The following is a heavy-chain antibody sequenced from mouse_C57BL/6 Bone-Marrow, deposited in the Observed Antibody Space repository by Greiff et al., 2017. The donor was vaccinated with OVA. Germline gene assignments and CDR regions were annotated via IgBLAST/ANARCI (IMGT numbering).Heavy chain of an antibody. CDR3: ASHGVSRRFAY. Sequence: EVKLMESGGDLVKPGGSLKLSCAASGFTFSSYGMSWVRQTPDKRLEWVATISSGGSYNYYTDSVKGRFTISRDNAKNTLYLQMSSLKSEDTAMYYCASHGVSRRFAYWGQGTLVTVSA. V-gene: IGHV5-6*01. J-gene: IGHJ3*01. CDR2: ISSGGSYN. CDR1: GFTFSSYG.